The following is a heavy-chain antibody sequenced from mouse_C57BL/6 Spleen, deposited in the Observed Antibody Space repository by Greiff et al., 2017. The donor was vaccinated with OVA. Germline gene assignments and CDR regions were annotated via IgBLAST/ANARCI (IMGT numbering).Heavy chain of an antibody. CDR3: AREEVYYGSSGYFDY. D-gene: IGHD1-1*01. CDR2: INYDGSST. V-gene: IGHV5-16*01. Sequence: EVKVVESEGGLVQPGSSMKLSCTASGFTFSDYYMAWVRQVPEKGLEWVANINYDGSSTYYLDSLKSRFIISRDNAKNILYLQMSSLKSEDTATYYCAREEVYYGSSGYFDYWGQGTTLTVSS. J-gene: IGHJ2*01. CDR1: GFTFSDYY.